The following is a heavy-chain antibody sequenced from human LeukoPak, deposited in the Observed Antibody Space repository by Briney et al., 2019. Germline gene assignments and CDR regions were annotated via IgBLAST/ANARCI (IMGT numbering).Heavy chain of an antibody. Sequence: GGSLRLSCAASGFTFSSYAMSWVRQAPGKGLEWVSAISGSGGSTYYADSVKGRFTISRDNSKNTLYLQMNSLRAEDTAVYYCAKPLHVDIVATVAFDIWGQGTMVTVSS. V-gene: IGHV3-23*01. D-gene: IGHD5-12*01. CDR3: AKPLHVDIVATVAFDI. CDR1: GFTFSSYA. CDR2: ISGSGGST. J-gene: IGHJ3*02.